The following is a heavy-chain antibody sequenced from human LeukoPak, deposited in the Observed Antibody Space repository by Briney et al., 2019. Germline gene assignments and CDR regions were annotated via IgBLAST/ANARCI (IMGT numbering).Heavy chain of an antibody. CDR3: ARANNSSWNF. CDR2: IKPDGSNE. D-gene: IGHD6-13*01. V-gene: IGHV3-7*01. CDR1: GFTFSSYW. J-gene: IGHJ4*02. Sequence: GGSLRLSCAASGFTFSSYWMSWVRQAPGKGLEWVANIKPDGSNEYYMHSVKGRFTISRDNAKNSLYLQMNGLRAVDTAVYYCARANNSSWNFWGQGTLVTVAS.